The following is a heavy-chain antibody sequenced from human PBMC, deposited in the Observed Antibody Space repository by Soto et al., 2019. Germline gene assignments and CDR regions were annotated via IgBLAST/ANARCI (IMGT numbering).Heavy chain of an antibody. D-gene: IGHD2-15*01. J-gene: IGHJ6*02. CDR1: GFTFRTYA. Sequence: EVQLLESGGGLVQPGGSLRLSCVASGFTFRTYAMSWVRQAPREGLKWVSTISGSGGTTYYADSVKGRFTISRDNSKNTLYLQVNSLRAEDSAKYYCARYCSPTSCTIRYGMDVWGQGTTVTVSS. V-gene: IGHV3-23*01. CDR2: ISGSGGTT. CDR3: ARYCSPTSCTIRYGMDV.